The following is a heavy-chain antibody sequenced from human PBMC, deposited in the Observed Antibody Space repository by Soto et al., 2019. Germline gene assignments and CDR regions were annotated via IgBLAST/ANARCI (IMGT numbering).Heavy chain of an antibody. D-gene: IGHD6-13*01. CDR3: ARGLEVAAAGYGEYYYYGMDV. J-gene: IGHJ6*02. CDR2: ISYRGDT. CDR1: GDSVSSRNYH. V-gene: IGHV4-61*01. Sequence: SETLSLTCTVSGDSVSSRNYHWTWIRQPPGKGLEWIGYISYRGDTNYNPSLKSRVTISVDTSKNQFSLKLSSVTAADTAVYYCARGLEVAAAGYGEYYYYGMDVWGQGTTVTVSS.